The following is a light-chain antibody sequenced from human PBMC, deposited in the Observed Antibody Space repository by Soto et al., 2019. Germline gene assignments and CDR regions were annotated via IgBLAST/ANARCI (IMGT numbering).Light chain of an antibody. CDR3: QQYNSYPFT. J-gene: IGKJ4*01. CDR1: QSISSW. CDR2: DAS. Sequence: DIQMTQSPSTLSASVGDTVIITCRASQSISSWLAWYQQKPGKAPKLLIYDASNLESGVPSRFSGSASGTEFTLTISSLQPDDFATYYCQQYNSYPFTFGGGTKV. V-gene: IGKV1-5*01.